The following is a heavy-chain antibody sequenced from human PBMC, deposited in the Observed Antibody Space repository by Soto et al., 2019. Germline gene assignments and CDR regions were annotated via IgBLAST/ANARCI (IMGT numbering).Heavy chain of an antibody. CDR2: ISGDSNTV. Sequence: GGSLRLSSGASGFTFSVHYMSWVRQAPGKAPGWLSHISGDSNTVYYADSVKGRFTISRDNARKSLFLQMDNLRAEDRALYYCEKSYYYYDRSGRRVPDGMDVWGQGTTVTVSS. CDR3: EKSYYYYDRSGRRVPDGMDV. CDR1: GFTFSVHY. V-gene: IGHV3-11*01. J-gene: IGHJ6*02. D-gene: IGHD3-22*01.